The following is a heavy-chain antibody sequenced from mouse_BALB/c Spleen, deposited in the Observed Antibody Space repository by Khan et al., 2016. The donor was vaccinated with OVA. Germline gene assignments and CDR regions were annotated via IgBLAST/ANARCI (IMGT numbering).Heavy chain of an antibody. CDR2: IWSAGST. CDR3: ARRGDDYGRGAWFVY. CDR1: GFSLNTYS. D-gene: IGHD2-4*01. Sequence: QVQLKESGPGLLQPSQSLSITCTVSGFSLNTYSVHWVRQSPGKALEWLGVIWSAGSTDYNAAFMFRLSINKDNSTSQVFFKMNRLQTNDTAIYYGARRGDDYGRGAWFVYWGQGTLVTVSA. J-gene: IGHJ3*01. V-gene: IGHV2-2*02.